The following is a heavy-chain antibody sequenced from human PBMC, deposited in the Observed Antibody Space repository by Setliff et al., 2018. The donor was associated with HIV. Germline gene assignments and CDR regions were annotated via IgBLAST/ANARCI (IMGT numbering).Heavy chain of an antibody. V-gene: IGHV3-74*01. CDR2: IDSGAV. J-gene: IGHJ4*02. CDR3: ANDQWDC. D-gene: IGHD6-19*01. CDR1: GLTFSNYW. Sequence: GESLKISCVASGLTFSNYWMHWVRQAPGKGLVWVSRIDSGAVTYADSVKGRFTISRDNSKNTVHLQMNSLRAEDTAVYYCANDQWDCWGQGTLVTVSS.